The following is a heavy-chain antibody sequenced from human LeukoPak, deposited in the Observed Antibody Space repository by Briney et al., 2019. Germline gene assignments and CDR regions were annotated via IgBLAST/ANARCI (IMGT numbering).Heavy chain of an antibody. CDR1: GFTFDDYL. CDR2: ISWDGDNT. CDR3: AKARGLIGGAFDI. D-gene: IGHD3-22*01. Sequence: PGGSLRLSCAVSGFTFDDYLMHWVRQAPGKGLEWVSLISWDGDNTYYADSVKGRFTISRDNSKNSPYLQMNSLRTEDIALYYCAKARGLIGGAFDIWGQGTMVTVSS. V-gene: IGHV3-43*01. J-gene: IGHJ3*02.